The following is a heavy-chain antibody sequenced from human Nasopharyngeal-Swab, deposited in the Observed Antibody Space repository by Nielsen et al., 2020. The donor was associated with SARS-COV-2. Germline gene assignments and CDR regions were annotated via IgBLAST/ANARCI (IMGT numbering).Heavy chain of an antibody. D-gene: IGHD3-10*01. CDR3: ARNAGSGTRQSWFDP. J-gene: IGHJ5*02. Sequence: VRQAPGKGLEWVSYISSSSSTIYYADSVKGRFTISRDNAKNSLYLQMNSLRAEDTATYYCARNAGSGTRQSWFDPWGQGTLVTVSS. V-gene: IGHV3-48*04. CDR2: ISSSSSTI.